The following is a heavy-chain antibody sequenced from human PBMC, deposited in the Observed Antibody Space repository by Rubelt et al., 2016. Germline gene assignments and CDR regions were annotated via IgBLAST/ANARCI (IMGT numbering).Heavy chain of an antibody. J-gene: IGHJ4*02. CDR3: ARDYLRYFDF. CDR2: ITAYIGNI. V-gene: IGHV1-18*01. CDR1: GYTFTTSG. Sequence: QVHLVQSGAEVKKPGASVKVSCKASGYTFTTSGIGWVRQAPGQGLESMGWITAYIGNINYAQKFPGRVTLSPDTSTNTAYMELRRLRSDDTAVYYCARDYLRYFDFWGQGTLVTVSS. D-gene: IGHD5/OR15-5a*01.